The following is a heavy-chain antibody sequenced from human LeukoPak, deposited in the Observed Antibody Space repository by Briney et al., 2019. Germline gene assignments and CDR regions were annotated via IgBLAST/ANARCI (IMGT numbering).Heavy chain of an antibody. CDR3: AKEVYSSSSGGADY. V-gene: IGHV3-74*01. J-gene: IGHJ4*02. D-gene: IGHD6-6*01. Sequence: GGSLRLSCAASGFTFSSYWMHWVRQAPGKGLVWVSRINTDGSSTSYADSVKGRFTISRDNAKNTLYLQMNSLRAEDTAVYYCAKEVYSSSSGGADYWGQGTLVTVSS. CDR1: GFTFSSYW. CDR2: INTDGSST.